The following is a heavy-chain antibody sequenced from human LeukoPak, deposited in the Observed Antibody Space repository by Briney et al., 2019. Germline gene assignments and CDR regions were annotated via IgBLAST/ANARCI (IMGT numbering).Heavy chain of an antibody. CDR1: GFTFSSYA. CDR3: AKADSDSSGYNRNWFDP. D-gene: IGHD3-22*01. Sequence: GGSLRLSCAASGFTFSSYAMSWVRQAPGKGLEWVSAISGSGGSTYYADFVKGRFTISRDNSKNTLYLQMNSLRAEDTAVYYCAKADSDSSGYNRNWFDPGAREPWSPSPQ. CDR2: ISGSGGST. J-gene: IGHJ5*02. V-gene: IGHV3-23*01.